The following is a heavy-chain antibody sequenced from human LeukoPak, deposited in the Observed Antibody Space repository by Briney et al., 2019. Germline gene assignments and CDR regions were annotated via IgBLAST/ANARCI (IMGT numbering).Heavy chain of an antibody. D-gene: IGHD5-24*01. V-gene: IGHV1-46*01. CDR2: INPSGGST. CDR1: GYTFTSYY. J-gene: IGHJ4*02. Sequence: ASVKVSCKASGYTFTSYYMHWVRQAPGQGLEWMGIINPSGGSTSYAQKFQGRVTMTRDTSTSTVYMELSSQRSEDTAVYYCARVGYERWLQLRSDYFDYWGQGTLVTVSS. CDR3: ARVGYERWLQLRSDYFDY.